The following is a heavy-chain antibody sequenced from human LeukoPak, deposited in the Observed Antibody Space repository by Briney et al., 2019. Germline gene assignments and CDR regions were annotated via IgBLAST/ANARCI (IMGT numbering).Heavy chain of an antibody. CDR2: ISSSSSYT. CDR1: GFTFSDYY. CDR3: AREGCSSTSCYSRAAFDI. V-gene: IGHV3-11*06. D-gene: IGHD2-2*01. J-gene: IGHJ3*02. Sequence: PGGSLRLSCAASGFTFSDYYMSWIREGPGEGLGWVSYISSSSSYTNYADSVKGRFDISRDNAKNSLYLQMNSLRAEDTAVYYCAREGCSSTSCYSRAAFDIWGQGTMVTVSS.